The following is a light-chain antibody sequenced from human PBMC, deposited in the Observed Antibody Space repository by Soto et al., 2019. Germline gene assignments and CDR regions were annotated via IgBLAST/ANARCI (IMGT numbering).Light chain of an antibody. CDR1: QSVSSY. J-gene: IGKJ1*01. CDR3: QQRTNSPQT. V-gene: IGKV3-11*01. CDR2: DAS. Sequence: EIVLTQSPATLSLSPGERATLSCRASQSVSSYLAWYQQKPGQAPRLLIYDASNTATGIPARFSGSGSGTDFTLTISSLEPEDFAVYYCQQRTNSPQTFGQGTKVEIK.